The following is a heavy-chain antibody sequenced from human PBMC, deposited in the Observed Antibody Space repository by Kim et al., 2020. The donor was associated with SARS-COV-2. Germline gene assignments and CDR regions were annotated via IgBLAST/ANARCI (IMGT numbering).Heavy chain of an antibody. V-gene: IGHV4-59*01. CDR2: IYYSGST. J-gene: IGHJ5*02. CDR1: GGSISSYY. Sequence: SETLSLTCTVSGGSISSYYWSWIRQPPGKGLEWIGYIYYSGSTNYNPSLKSRVTISVDTSKNQFSLKLSSVTAADTAVYYCAGSSWSDLSWFDPWGQGTLVTVSS. D-gene: IGHD6-13*01. CDR3: AGSSWSDLSWFDP.